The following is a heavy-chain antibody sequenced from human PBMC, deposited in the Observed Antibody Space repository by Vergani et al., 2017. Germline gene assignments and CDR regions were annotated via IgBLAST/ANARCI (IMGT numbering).Heavy chain of an antibody. CDR3: ARWDDFWSGYYQT. Sequence: QVQLQESGPGLVKPSQTLSLTCTVSGGSISSGSYYWSWIRQPAGKGLEWIGRIYTSGSTNYNPSLKSRVTISVDTSKNQFSLKLSSVTAADTAVYYCARWDDFWSGYYQTWGQGTLVTVSS. D-gene: IGHD3-3*01. CDR1: GGSISSGSYY. J-gene: IGHJ4*02. CDR2: IYTSGST. V-gene: IGHV4-61*02.